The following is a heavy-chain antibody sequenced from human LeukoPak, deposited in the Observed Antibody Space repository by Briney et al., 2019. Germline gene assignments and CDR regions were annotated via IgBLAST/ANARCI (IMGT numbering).Heavy chain of an antibody. Sequence: GGSLRLSCAASGFSFSDYWMNWVRQPPGKGLEWVANIKRDGSEEYYVDSVKGRFTISRDNAKTSLYLQMNSLRAEDTAVYYCARDPSRGYSYGYGDYWGQGTLVTVSS. V-gene: IGHV3-7*01. J-gene: IGHJ4*02. CDR1: GFSFSDYW. CDR3: ARDPSRGYSYGYGDY. CDR2: IKRDGSEE. D-gene: IGHD5-18*01.